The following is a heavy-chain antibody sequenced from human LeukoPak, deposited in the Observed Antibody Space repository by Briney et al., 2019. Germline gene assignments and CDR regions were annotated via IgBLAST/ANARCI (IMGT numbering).Heavy chain of an antibody. Sequence: GGSLRLSCAASGFTFGSYAMSWVRQAPGKGLEWVSAISGSGGSTYYADSVKGRFTISRDNSKNTLYLQMNSLRAEDTAVYYCAKSQYYDFWSGYYNPFDYYYYGMDVWGQGTTVTVSS. CDR3: AKSQYYDFWSGYYNPFDYYYYGMDV. CDR1: GFTFGSYA. D-gene: IGHD3-3*01. J-gene: IGHJ6*02. V-gene: IGHV3-23*01. CDR2: ISGSGGST.